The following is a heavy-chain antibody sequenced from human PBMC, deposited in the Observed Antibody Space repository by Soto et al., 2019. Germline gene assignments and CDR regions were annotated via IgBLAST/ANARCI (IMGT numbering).Heavy chain of an antibody. V-gene: IGHV1-18*04. D-gene: IGHD6-13*01. CDR1: GYTFTSYG. CDR3: ARGSSSWHDYYYYGMDV. Sequence: GASVKVSCKASGYTFTSYGISWVRQAPGQGLEWMGWISAYNGNTNYAQKLQGRVTMTTDTSTSTAYMELRSLRSDDTAVYYCARGSSSWHDYYYYGMDVWGQGTTVTVSS. CDR2: ISAYNGNT. J-gene: IGHJ6*02.